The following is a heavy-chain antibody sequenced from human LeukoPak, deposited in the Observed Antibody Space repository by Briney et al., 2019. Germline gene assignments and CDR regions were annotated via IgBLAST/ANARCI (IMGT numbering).Heavy chain of an antibody. V-gene: IGHV3-7*01. CDR2: MKYDGSEK. CDR3: ARDIEAAGLFLDY. J-gene: IGHJ4*02. CDR1: GFTFSSYW. Sequence: GGSLRLSCAASGFTFSSYWMSWVRQAPGKGLEWVANMKYDGSEKYYVESVKGRFTISRDNAKNSLYLQMNSLRAEDTAVNYCARDIEAAGLFLDYWGQGTLVTVSS. D-gene: IGHD6-13*01.